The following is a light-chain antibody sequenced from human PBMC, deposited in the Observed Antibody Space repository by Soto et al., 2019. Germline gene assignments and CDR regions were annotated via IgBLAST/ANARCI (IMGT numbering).Light chain of an antibody. J-gene: IGKJ4*01. V-gene: IGKV3-15*01. CDR1: QSVSSN. CDR3: QQYNNWRT. CDR2: GAS. Sequence: EIVMTQSPATLSVSPGERATLSCRASQSVSSNLAWYQHKPGQAPRLLIYGASTRATGIPARFSGSGSGTEFTLTISSLQSEDFAVYYCQQYNNWRTFGGGTKVEIK.